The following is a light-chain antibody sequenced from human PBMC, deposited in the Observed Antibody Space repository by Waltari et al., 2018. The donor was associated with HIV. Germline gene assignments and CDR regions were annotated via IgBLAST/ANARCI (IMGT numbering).Light chain of an antibody. J-gene: IGKJ3*01. CDR1: RSVDSNY. V-gene: IGKV3-20*01. CDR3: QQYGSSFLT. Sequence: VLTQSPATLSLSPGERATLSGRASRSVDSNYLAWYQQRPGQTPRLLIYGTSNRATGIPDRFTGGGSGADFTLSISSLEPDDFAVYYCQQYGSSFLTFGPGTKV. CDR2: GTS.